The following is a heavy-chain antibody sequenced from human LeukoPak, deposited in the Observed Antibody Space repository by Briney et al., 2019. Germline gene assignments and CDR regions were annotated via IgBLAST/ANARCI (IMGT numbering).Heavy chain of an antibody. Sequence: PSGTLSLTCTVSGGSISSYYWSWIRQPPGKGLEWIGYIYYSGSTNYNPSLKSRVTISVDTSKNQFSLKLSSVTAADTAVYYCARGVSYYDFWSGYPNWFDPWGQGTLVTVSS. J-gene: IGHJ5*02. V-gene: IGHV4-59*01. CDR1: GGSISSYY. CDR3: ARGVSYYDFWSGYPNWFDP. D-gene: IGHD3-3*01. CDR2: IYYSGST.